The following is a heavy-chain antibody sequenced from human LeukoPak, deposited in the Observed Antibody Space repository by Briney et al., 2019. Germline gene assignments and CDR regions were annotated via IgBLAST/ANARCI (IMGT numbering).Heavy chain of an antibody. CDR3: AGGGYCSSTSCDMRAPAVDY. D-gene: IGHD2-2*01. Sequence: SETLSLTCAVYGGSFSGYYWSWIRQPPGKGLEWIGEIDHSGSTNYNPSLKCRVTISVDTSKNQFALKLSSVTAADTAVYYCAGGGYCSSTSCDMRAPAVDYWGQGTLVTVSS. J-gene: IGHJ4*02. CDR1: GGSFSGYY. CDR2: IDHSGST. V-gene: IGHV4-34*01.